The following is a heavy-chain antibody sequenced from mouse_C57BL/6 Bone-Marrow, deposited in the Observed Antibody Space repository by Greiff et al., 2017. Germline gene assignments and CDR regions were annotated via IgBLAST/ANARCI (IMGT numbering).Heavy chain of an antibody. J-gene: IGHJ1*03. CDR2: ISDGGSYT. Sequence: EVKLMESGGGLVKPGGSLKLSCAASGFTFSSYAMSWVRQTPEKRLEWVATISDGGSYTYYPDNVKGRFTISRDNAKNNLYLQMSHLKSEDTAMYYCAREGPVYYDYDDWYFDVWGTGTTVTVSS. D-gene: IGHD2-4*01. CDR1: GFTFSSYA. V-gene: IGHV5-4*01. CDR3: AREGPVYYDYDDWYFDV.